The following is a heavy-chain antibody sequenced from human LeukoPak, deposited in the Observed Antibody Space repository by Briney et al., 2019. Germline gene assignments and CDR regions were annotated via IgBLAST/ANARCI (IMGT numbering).Heavy chain of an antibody. CDR2: IYYSGST. CDR3: AREHGSGFYYYGMDV. J-gene: IGHJ6*02. Sequence: PSETLSLTCTVSGGSISSYYWSWIRQPPGKGLEWIGYIYYSGSTDYNPSLKSRVTISVDTSKNQFSLKLSSVTAADTAVYYCAREHGSGFYYYGMDVWGQGTTVTVSS. CDR1: GGSISSYY. V-gene: IGHV4-59*01. D-gene: IGHD3-10*01.